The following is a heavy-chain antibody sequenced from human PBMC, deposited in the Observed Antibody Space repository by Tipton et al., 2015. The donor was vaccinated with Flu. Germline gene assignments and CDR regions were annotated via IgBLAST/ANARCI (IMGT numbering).Heavy chain of an antibody. CDR1: GHSINSGYY. D-gene: IGHD1-20*01. J-gene: IGHJ3*02. Sequence: TLSLTCSVSGHSINSGYYWGWIRQSPGKGLEWIGTVYHSGSTYYNPSLKSRVTISVDTSKNQFSLNLNSVTAADTALYYCARDLRYKWNEGSAFDIWGQGTMVTVSS. CDR3: ARDLRYKWNEGSAFDI. V-gene: IGHV4-38-2*02. CDR2: VYHSGST.